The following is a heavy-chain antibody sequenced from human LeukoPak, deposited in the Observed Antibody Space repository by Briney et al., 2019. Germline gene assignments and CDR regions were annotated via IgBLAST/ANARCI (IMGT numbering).Heavy chain of an antibody. CDR2: IKPDGSGT. Sequence: GGSLRLSCAASGFTFSSYAMSWVRQAPGKGLEWVANIKPDGSGTYYVDSVKGRFTISRDNAKNSLYLQMNNLRDEDTAVYYCARDGDGYYYWGQGALVTVSS. CDR3: ARDGDGYYY. V-gene: IGHV3-7*01. D-gene: IGHD5-18*01. CDR1: GFTFSSYA. J-gene: IGHJ4*02.